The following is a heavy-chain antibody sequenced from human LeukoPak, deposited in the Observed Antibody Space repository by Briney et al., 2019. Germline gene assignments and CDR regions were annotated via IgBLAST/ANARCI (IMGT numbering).Heavy chain of an antibody. Sequence: SQTLSLTCAISGESVSSKNGAWNWIRQSPSRGLEWLGRTYYRSKWCNDYAVSMNGRITINPDTSKNQFSLQLNSVTPDDTAVYYCARDEGASGWHTFDYWGQGTLVTVSS. V-gene: IGHV6-1*01. CDR3: ARDEGASGWHTFDY. CDR2: TYYRSKWCN. CDR1: GESVSSKNGA. D-gene: IGHD6-19*01. J-gene: IGHJ4*02.